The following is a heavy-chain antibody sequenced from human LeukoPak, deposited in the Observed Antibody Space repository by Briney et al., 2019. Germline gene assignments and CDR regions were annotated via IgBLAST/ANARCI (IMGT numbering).Heavy chain of an antibody. V-gene: IGHV1-46*01. Sequence: GASVKVSCKASGYTFTSYYMHWVRQAPGQGLEWMGIINPSGGSTSYAQKFQGRVTMTRDTSTSTVYMELSSLRSEDTAVYYCARDLPENTAFNWFDPWGQGTLVTVSS. J-gene: IGHJ5*02. CDR3: ARDLPENTAFNWFDP. D-gene: IGHD5-18*01. CDR2: INPSGGST. CDR1: GYTFTSYY.